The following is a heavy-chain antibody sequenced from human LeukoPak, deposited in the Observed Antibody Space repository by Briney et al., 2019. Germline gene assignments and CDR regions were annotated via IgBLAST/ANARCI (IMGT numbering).Heavy chain of an antibody. J-gene: IGHJ2*01. CDR1: GFTITTYA. Sequence: QPGGSLRLSCAASGFTITTYAVNWVRQAPGKGLEWVSILYSGSSTYYADSVEGRFIVSRDSSKDTLSLQMNDLRAEDTAVYYCARVGDHFHWYLDLWGRGTLVTVSS. D-gene: IGHD3-3*02. V-gene: IGHV3-23*03. CDR3: ARVGDHFHWYLDL. CDR2: LYSGSST.